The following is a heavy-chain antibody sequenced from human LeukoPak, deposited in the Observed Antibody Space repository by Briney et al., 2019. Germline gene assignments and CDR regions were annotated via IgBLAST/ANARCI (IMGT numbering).Heavy chain of an antibody. Sequence: GGSLRLSCAASGFTSISYSMNWVRQAPGKGLEWVSYISGSTTIIYYADSVKGRFTTSRDNAKNSLYLQVNSLRDEDTAVYYCARGSGYFVSGSYYQFDYWGQGTLVTVSS. J-gene: IGHJ4*02. CDR2: ISGSTTII. V-gene: IGHV3-48*02. CDR3: ARGSGYFVSGSYYQFDY. CDR1: GFTSISYS. D-gene: IGHD3-10*01.